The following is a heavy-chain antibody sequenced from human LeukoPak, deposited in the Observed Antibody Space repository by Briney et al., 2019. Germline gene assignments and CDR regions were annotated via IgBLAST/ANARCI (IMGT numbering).Heavy chain of an antibody. D-gene: IGHD3-10*01. CDR2: INDDGRTT. CDR3: ARSGITMVGGASIGLLTFDI. CDR1: GFTFSYYW. J-gene: IGHJ3*02. Sequence: PGGSLRLSCAASGFTFSYYWMHWVRQAPGEGLVWVSRINDDGRTTTYADSVKGRITISGDNAKNTLYLQMSSLRVEDTAVYYCARSGITMVGGASIGLLTFDIWGPGTMVTVSP. V-gene: IGHV3-74*03.